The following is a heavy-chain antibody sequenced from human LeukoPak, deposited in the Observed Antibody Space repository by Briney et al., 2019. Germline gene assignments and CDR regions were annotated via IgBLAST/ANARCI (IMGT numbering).Heavy chain of an antibody. CDR2: IIPIFGTA. Sequence: SVNVSCKASGGTFSSYAISWVRQAPGQGLEWMGGIIPIFGTANYAQKFQGRVTITADESTSTAYMELSSLRSEDTAVYYCARVIAVADHDAFDIWGQGTMVTVSS. V-gene: IGHV1-69*13. D-gene: IGHD6-19*01. J-gene: IGHJ3*02. CDR3: ARVIAVADHDAFDI. CDR1: GGTFSSYA.